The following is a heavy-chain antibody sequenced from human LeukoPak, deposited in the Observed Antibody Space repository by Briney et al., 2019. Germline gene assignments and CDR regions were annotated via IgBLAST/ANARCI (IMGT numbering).Heavy chain of an antibody. CDR1: GYTFTSYY. CDR2: INPSGGST. J-gene: IGHJ3*02. CDR3: ARDLVERYSGYDDAFDI. D-gene: IGHD5-12*01. Sequence: ASVKVSCKASGYTFTSYYMHWVRQAPGQGLEWMGIINPSGGSTSYAQKFQGRVTMTRDTSTSTVYMELSSLRSEDTAVYYCARDLVERYSGYDDAFDIWAKGQWSPSLQ. V-gene: IGHV1-46*01.